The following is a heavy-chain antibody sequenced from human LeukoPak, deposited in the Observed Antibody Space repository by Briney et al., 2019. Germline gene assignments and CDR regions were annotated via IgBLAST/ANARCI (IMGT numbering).Heavy chain of an antibody. Sequence: PSETLSLTCTVSGGSISSYYWSWIRQPPGKGLEWIGYIYYTGSTTCNPSLKSRVTISVDTSKNQFSLRLSSVTAADTAVYYCARGGPRRDGYNADYWGQGTLVTVSS. CDR3: ARGGPRRDGYNADY. D-gene: IGHD5-24*01. CDR1: GGSISSYY. J-gene: IGHJ4*02. V-gene: IGHV4-59*01. CDR2: IYYTGST.